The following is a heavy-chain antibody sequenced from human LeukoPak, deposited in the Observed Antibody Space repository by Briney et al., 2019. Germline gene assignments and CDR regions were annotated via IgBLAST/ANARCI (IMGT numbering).Heavy chain of an antibody. CDR3: ARVNGYNFFDY. CDR2: IYTSGST. CDR1: GGSISSGSYY. D-gene: IGHD5-24*01. J-gene: IGHJ4*02. V-gene: IGHV4-61*02. Sequence: PSQTLSLTCTVSGGSISSGSYYWSWIRQPAGKGLEWIGRIYTSGSTNYNPSLKSRVTISVDTSKNQFSLKLSSVTAADTAVYYCARVNGYNFFDYWGQGTLVTVSS.